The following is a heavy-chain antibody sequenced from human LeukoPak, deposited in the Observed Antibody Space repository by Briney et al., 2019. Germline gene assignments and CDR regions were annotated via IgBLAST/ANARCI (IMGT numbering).Heavy chain of an antibody. J-gene: IGHJ4*02. D-gene: IGHD2-2*01. CDR2: INAGNGNT. CDR3: ARDLEEYQLLFSFDY. Sequence: VSVKVSCKASGYTFTSYAVHWVRQAPGQRLEWMGWINAGNGNTKYSQKFQGRVTITRDTSASTAYMELSSLRSEDTAVYYCARDLEEYQLLFSFDYWGQGTLVTVSS. V-gene: IGHV1-3*01. CDR1: GYTFTSYA.